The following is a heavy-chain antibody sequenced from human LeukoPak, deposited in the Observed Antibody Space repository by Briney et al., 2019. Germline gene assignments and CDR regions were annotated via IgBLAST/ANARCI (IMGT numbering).Heavy chain of an antibody. Sequence: GGSLRLSCAASGFTFTTYAMGWVRQAPGKGLEWVSSISVSGDSTYYADSVRGRFTISRDNSKNTLYLQMNSLGAEDTAVYYCAKGRVSFDYWGQGTLVTVSS. D-gene: IGHD3-10*01. CDR1: GFTFTTYA. CDR2: ISVSGDST. V-gene: IGHV3-23*01. J-gene: IGHJ4*02. CDR3: AKGRVSFDY.